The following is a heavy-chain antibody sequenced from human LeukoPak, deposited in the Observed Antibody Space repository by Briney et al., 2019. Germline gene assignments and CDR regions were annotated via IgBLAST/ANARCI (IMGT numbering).Heavy chain of an antibody. D-gene: IGHD3-22*01. J-gene: IGHJ4*02. CDR1: GGSISSYY. Sequence: SETLSLTCTVSGGSISSYYWSWIRQPPGKGLEWIGYIYYSGSTNYNPSLKSRVTISVDTSKNQFSLKLSSVTAADTAVYYCARYTYYYANTGYYFDYWGQGALVTVSS. CDR2: IYYSGST. V-gene: IGHV4-59*01. CDR3: ARYTYYYANTGYYFDY.